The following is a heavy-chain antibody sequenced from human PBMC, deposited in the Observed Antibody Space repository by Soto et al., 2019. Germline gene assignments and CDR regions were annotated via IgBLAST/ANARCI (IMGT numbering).Heavy chain of an antibody. J-gene: IGHJ6*02. V-gene: IGHV5-51*01. CDR1: GYSFTSYW. Sequence: GESLKISCKGSGYSFTSYWIGWVRQMPGKGLEWMGIIYPGDSDTRYSPSFQGQVTISADKSISTAYLQWSSLKASDTAMYYCASGYCSSTSCYDYYYYGMDVSGQGTTVTVSS. D-gene: IGHD2-2*01. CDR2: IYPGDSDT. CDR3: ASGYCSSTSCYDYYYYGMDV.